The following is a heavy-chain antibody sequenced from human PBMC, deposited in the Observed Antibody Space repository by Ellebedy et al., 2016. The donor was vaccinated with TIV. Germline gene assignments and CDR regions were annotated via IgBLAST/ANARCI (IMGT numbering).Heavy chain of an antibody. Sequence: PGGSLRLSCAASGFTTSGMPWVRQAPGKGLEWVAFIRSDGSTKYYADSAKGRFTISRDDSKNPLYLQMNSLRVDDTAVYYCVKGAFPVPTVMAVWGQGTTVTVSS. CDR1: GFTTSG. D-gene: IGHD4-17*01. CDR2: IRSDGSTK. CDR3: VKGAFPVPTVMAV. V-gene: IGHV3-30*02. J-gene: IGHJ6*02.